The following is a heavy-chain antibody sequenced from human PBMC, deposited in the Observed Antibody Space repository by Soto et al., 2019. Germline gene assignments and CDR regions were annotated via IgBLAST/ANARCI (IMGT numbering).Heavy chain of an antibody. J-gene: IGHJ4*02. CDR1: GGSFRGNY. Sequence: SETLSLTCAVYGGSFRGNYWSWIRQPPGMGLEWIGEISHSGSTNYNPSLKSRVTISVDTSKNQFSLKLSSVTAADTAVYYCARSLHITMVRGVLSPPGYWGQGTLVTVS. CDR3: ARSLHITMVRGVLSPPGY. CDR2: ISHSGST. D-gene: IGHD3-10*01. V-gene: IGHV4-34*01.